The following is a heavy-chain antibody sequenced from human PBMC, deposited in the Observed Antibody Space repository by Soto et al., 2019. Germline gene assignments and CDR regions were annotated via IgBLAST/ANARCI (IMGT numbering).Heavy chain of an antibody. CDR1: GGSISSGDYY. CDR3: ARVLDYVWGSYRFFHYFDY. CDR2: IYYSGST. Sequence: QVQLQESGPGLVKPSQTLSLTCTVSGGSISSGDYYWSWIRQPPGKGLEWIGYIYYSGSTYYNPSLKSRVTISVDTPKNQFSLKLSSVTAEDTAVYYCARVLDYVWGSYRFFHYFDYWGQGTLVTVSS. V-gene: IGHV4-30-4*01. D-gene: IGHD3-16*02. J-gene: IGHJ4*02.